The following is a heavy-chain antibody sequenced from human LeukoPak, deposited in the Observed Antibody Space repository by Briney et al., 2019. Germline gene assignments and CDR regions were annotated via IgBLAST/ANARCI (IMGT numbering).Heavy chain of an antibody. CDR3: ARVFVRGAIINGLDY. J-gene: IGHJ4*02. Sequence: ASVKVSCKASGYTFTSYYMHWVRQAPGQGLEWMGIINPSGGSTSYAQKFQGRVTMTRDTSTSTVYMELSSLRSEDTAVYYCARVFVRGAIINGLDYWGQGTLVTVSS. V-gene: IGHV1-46*01. CDR2: INPSGGST. D-gene: IGHD3-10*01. CDR1: GYTFTSYY.